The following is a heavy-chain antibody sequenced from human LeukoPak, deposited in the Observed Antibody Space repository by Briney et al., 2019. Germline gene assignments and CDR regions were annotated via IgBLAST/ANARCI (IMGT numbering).Heavy chain of an antibody. CDR3: AREQTYYDFWSGYYALFDY. CDR1: GFTFSSYW. CDR2: IKQDGSEK. Sequence: GGFLRLSCAASGFTFSSYWMSWVRQAPGKGLEWVANIKQDGSEKYYVDSVKGRFTISRDNAKNSLYLQMNSLRAEDTAVYYCAREQTYYDFWSGYYALFDYWGQGTLVTVSS. J-gene: IGHJ4*02. V-gene: IGHV3-7*01. D-gene: IGHD3-3*01.